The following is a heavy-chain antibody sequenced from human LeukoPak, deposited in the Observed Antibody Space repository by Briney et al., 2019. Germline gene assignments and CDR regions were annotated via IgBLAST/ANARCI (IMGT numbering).Heavy chain of an antibody. D-gene: IGHD4-23*01. CDR1: GFSFINCS. J-gene: IGHJ3*02. CDR2: ISSSSTYI. CDR3: AGDYEGNLAFDI. Sequence: GGSLRLSCAASGFSFINCSMNWVRQAPGKGLEWVSSISSSSTYIYYADSLEGRFTISRDNVRNSLYLQMNSLRAEDTAVYYCAGDYEGNLAFDIWGQGTMVTVSS. V-gene: IGHV3-21*01.